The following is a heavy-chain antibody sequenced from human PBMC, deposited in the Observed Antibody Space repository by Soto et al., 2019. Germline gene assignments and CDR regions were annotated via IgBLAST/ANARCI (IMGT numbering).Heavy chain of an antibody. V-gene: IGHV3-23*01. Sequence: EVQLLESGGGLVQPGGSLRLSCAASGFTFNAYAMTWVRQAPGKGLEWVSAIGGSGGNRYYADSVRGRFTISRDNSKDTVDLQMNSLGDEDTGVYYCARVASDYINSVDNWGQGILVTVSS. J-gene: IGHJ4*02. CDR2: IGGSGGNR. D-gene: IGHD4-4*01. CDR3: ARVASDYINSVDN. CDR1: GFTFNAYA.